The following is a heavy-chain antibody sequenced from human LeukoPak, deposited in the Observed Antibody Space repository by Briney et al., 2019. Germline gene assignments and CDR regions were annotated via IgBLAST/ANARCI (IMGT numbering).Heavy chain of an antibody. CDR3: ARELRITMVRGGYSAFDI. Sequence: GASVKVSCKASGYTFTSYGISWVRQAPGQGLEWMGWISAYNGNTNYAQKLQGRVTTTTDTSTSTAYMELRSLRSDDTAVYYCARELRITMVRGGYSAFDIWGQGTMVTVSS. V-gene: IGHV1-18*01. CDR2: ISAYNGNT. D-gene: IGHD3-10*01. CDR1: GYTFTSYG. J-gene: IGHJ3*02.